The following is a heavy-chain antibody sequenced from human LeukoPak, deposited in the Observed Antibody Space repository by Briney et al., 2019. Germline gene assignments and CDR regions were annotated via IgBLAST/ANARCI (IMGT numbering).Heavy chain of an antibody. CDR2: INPSGGST. D-gene: IGHD3-10*01. J-gene: IGHJ6*02. V-gene: IGHV1-46*01. CDR1: GYTFTSYY. Sequence: ASVKVSCKASGYTFTSYYMHWVRQAPGQGLEWMGIINPSGGSTSYAQKFQGRVTMTRDTSKSTVYMELSSLRSEDTAVYYCARKDSVSRGLYYYYYGMDVWGQGTTVTVSS. CDR3: ARKDSVSRGLYYYYYGMDV.